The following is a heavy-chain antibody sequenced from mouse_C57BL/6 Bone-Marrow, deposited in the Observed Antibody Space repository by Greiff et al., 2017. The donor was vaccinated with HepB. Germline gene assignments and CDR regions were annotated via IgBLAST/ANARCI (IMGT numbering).Heavy chain of an antibody. J-gene: IGHJ1*03. D-gene: IGHD1-1*01. V-gene: IGHV5-6*02. CDR2: ISSGGSYT. CDR3: ARRGLLRYGWYFDV. Sequence: EVMLVESGGDLVKPGGSLKLSCAASGFTFSSYGMSWVRQTPDKRLEWVATISSGGSYTYYSDSLKGRFTISRDNAKNTLYLQMSSLKSEDTAMYYCARRGLLRYGWYFDVWGTGTTVTVSS. CDR1: GFTFSSYG.